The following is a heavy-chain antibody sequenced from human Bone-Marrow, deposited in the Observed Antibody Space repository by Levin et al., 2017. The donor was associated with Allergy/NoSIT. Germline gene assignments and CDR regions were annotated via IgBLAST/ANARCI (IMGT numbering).Heavy chain of an antibody. CDR1: GFNFVDYG. Sequence: SCAASGFNFVDYGVHWVRQAPGRGLEWVTVVSYDGNSQHYADSVKGRFTISRDNSRNTLYLEMSSLRPEDTAIYFCARDKTKWVFGVPSSYYGLDVWGQGTTVLVSS. D-gene: IGHD3-3*01. V-gene: IGHV3-30-3*01. CDR3: ARDKTKWVFGVPSSYYGLDV. CDR2: VSYDGNSQ. J-gene: IGHJ6*02.